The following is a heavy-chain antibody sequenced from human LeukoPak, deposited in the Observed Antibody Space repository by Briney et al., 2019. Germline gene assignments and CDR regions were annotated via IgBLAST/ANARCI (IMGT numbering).Heavy chain of an antibody. D-gene: IGHD3-10*01. CDR2: IYYSGST. CDR1: GGSISSSSYY. CDR3: ARTPPGSYYNPSRFDP. V-gene: IGHV4-39*07. J-gene: IGHJ5*02. Sequence: SETLSLTCTVSGGSISSSSYYWGWIRQPPGKGLEWIGSIYYSGSTYYNPSLKSRVTISVDTSKNQFSLKLSSVTAADTAVYYCARTPPGSYYNPSRFDPWGQGTLVTVSS.